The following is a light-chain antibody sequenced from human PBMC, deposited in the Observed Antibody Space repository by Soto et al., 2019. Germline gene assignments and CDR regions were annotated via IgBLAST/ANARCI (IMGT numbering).Light chain of an antibody. J-gene: IGKJ1*01. Sequence: PGERATLSCRASQSVSSAYLAWYQHKPGQPPTLLIYAASSRVTGIPDRFSGSGSGTDFTLTISRLEPEDFAVYYCQQYGSSPTWTFGQGTKVEIQ. CDR2: AAS. V-gene: IGKV3-20*01. CDR3: QQYGSSPTWT. CDR1: QSVSSAY.